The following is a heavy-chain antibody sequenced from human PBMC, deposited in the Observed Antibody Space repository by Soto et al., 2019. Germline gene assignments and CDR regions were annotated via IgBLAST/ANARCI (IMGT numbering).Heavy chain of an antibody. J-gene: IGHJ4*02. CDR2: ISYDGSNK. CDR3: ASLIWFGELFVDY. Sequence: GGSLRLSCAASGFTFSSYAMHWVRQAPGKGLEWVAVISYDGSNKYYADSVKGRFTISRDNSKNTLYLQMNSLRAEDTAVYYCASLIWFGELFVDYWGQGTLVTVSS. D-gene: IGHD3-10*01. CDR1: GFTFSSYA. V-gene: IGHV3-30-3*01.